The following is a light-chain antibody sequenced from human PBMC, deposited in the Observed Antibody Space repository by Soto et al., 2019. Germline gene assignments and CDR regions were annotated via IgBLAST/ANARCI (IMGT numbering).Light chain of an antibody. CDR3: SSYAGSNIV. J-gene: IGLJ2*01. CDR1: SSDVGSYNY. CDR2: EVS. Sequence: QSALTQPPSASGSPGQSVTISCNGTSSDVGSYNYVSWYQQHPGKAPKLMIYEVSKRPSGVPDRFSGSKSGNTASLTVSGLQAEDEADYYCSSYAGSNIVFGGGTKLTVL. V-gene: IGLV2-8*01.